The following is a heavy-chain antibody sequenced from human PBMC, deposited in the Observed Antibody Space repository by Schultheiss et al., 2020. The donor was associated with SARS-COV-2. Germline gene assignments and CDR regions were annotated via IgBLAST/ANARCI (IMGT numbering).Heavy chain of an antibody. D-gene: IGHD1-7*01. CDR2: IYYSGST. Sequence: SETLSLTCTVSGGSISSYYWSWIRQPPGKGLEWIGYIYYSGSTNYNPSLKSRVTMSVDTSKNQFSLKLSSVTAADTAVYYCARRGNWNYGADYWGQGTLVTVSS. V-gene: IGHV4-59*12. CDR1: GGSISSYY. CDR3: ARRGNWNYGADY. J-gene: IGHJ4*02.